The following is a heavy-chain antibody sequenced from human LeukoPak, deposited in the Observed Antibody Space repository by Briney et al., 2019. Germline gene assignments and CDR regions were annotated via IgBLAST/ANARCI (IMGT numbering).Heavy chain of an antibody. CDR2: IIPIFGTA. J-gene: IGHJ4*02. CDR3: ARDLTWCSGGSCPEIN. D-gene: IGHD2-15*01. Sequence: SVKVSCKASGGTFSSYAISWVRQAPGQGLEWMGGIIPIFGTANYAQKFQGRVTITTDESTSTAYMELSSLRSEDTAVYYCARDLTWCSGGSCPEINWGQGTLVTVSS. CDR1: GGTFSSYA. V-gene: IGHV1-69*05.